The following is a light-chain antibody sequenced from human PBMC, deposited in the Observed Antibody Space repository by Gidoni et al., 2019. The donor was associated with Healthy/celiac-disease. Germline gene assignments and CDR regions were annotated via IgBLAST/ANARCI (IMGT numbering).Light chain of an antibody. J-gene: IGKJ1*01. CDR1: KSISSW. CDR3: QQYNSYSPGWT. V-gene: IGKV1-5*03. Sequence: DIQMPQSPSNLSASVGDRVTITCRASKSISSWLAWYQQKPGKAPKLLIYKASSLESGVPSRFSGSGSGTEFTLTISSLQPDDFATYYCQQYNSYSPGWTFGQGTKVEIK. CDR2: KAS.